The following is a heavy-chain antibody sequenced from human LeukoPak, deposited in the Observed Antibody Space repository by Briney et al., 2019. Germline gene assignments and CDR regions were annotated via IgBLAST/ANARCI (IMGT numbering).Heavy chain of an antibody. D-gene: IGHD1-26*01. Sequence: SETLSLTCNVSGASVNTYYWSWIREPAGKGLEWIGRLFTSGSTDYNPSLESRVTMSVDTSKNQLSLEVRSVTAADTAVYYCTGVAGSRYFDSWGPGILVTVSS. J-gene: IGHJ4*02. CDR1: GASVNTYY. CDR3: TGVAGSRYFDS. V-gene: IGHV4-4*07. CDR2: LFTSGST.